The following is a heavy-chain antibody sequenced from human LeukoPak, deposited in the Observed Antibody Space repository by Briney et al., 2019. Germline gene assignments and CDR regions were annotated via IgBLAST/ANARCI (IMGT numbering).Heavy chain of an antibody. CDR3: AGIHSNSWADYAFDI. J-gene: IGHJ3*02. V-gene: IGHV3-33*01. D-gene: IGHD6-13*01. CDR1: GFTFSSYG. Sequence: PGGSLRLSCAASGFTFSSYGMHWVRQAPGKGLEWVAVIWYDGSNKYYADSVKGRFTISRDNSKNTLYLQMNSLRAEDTAVYYCAGIHSNSWADYAFDIWGQGTKVTVSS. CDR2: IWYDGSNK.